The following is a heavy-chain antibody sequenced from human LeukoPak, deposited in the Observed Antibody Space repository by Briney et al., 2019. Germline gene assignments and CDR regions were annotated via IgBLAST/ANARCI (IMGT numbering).Heavy chain of an antibody. CDR2: LNSDGSTT. CDR1: GFTFSSYW. J-gene: IGHJ6*02. V-gene: IGHV3-74*01. CDR3: ARIVTVSGYYDSSGYSGPYGMDV. Sequence: GGSLRLSCAASGFTFSSYWMHWVRQAPGKGLVWVSLLNSDGSTTTYADSMKGRFTISRDSAKNTLYLQMNSLRAEDTAVYYCARIVTVSGYYDSSGYSGPYGMDVWGQGTTVTVSS. D-gene: IGHD3-22*01.